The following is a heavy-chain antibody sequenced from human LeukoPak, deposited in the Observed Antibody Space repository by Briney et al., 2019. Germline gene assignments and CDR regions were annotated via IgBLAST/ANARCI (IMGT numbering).Heavy chain of an antibody. V-gene: IGHV3-23*03. Sequence: GGSLRLSCEVSGFSSKTDHINWIRRPPGKGLEWVSGVDGTGTSTSYGDSVRGRFTISRDTSKDTIYLQMNSLRAEDAAVYYCARFTWGCRGGCCWGRGTLVTVSS. CDR1: GFSSKTDH. D-gene: IGHD7-27*01. J-gene: IGHJ4*02. CDR2: VDGTGTST. CDR3: ARFTWGCRGGCC.